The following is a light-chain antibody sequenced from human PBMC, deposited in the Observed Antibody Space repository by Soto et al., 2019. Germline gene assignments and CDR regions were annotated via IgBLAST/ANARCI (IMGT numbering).Light chain of an antibody. CDR1: QSVSSY. CDR2: DAS. J-gene: IGKJ4*01. CDR3: QQRSKWPPLT. Sequence: EIVLTQSPATLSLSPGERATLSCRASQSVSSYLAWYQQKPGQAPRLLIYDASNRATGIPARFSGSGSGTDFALTICSLEPEDFAGYYCQQRSKWPPLTFGGGTKVEIK. V-gene: IGKV3-11*01.